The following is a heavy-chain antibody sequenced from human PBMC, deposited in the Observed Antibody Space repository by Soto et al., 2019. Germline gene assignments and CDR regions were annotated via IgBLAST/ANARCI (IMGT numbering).Heavy chain of an antibody. D-gene: IGHD1-20*01. CDR3: AREYKWNDVRYGMDV. V-gene: IGHV1-69*13. CDR1: GGTFSSYA. CDR2: ITPIFGRA. J-gene: IGHJ6*02. Sequence: SVKVSCKASGGTFSSYAISWVRQAPGQGLEWMGGITPIFGRANYAQKFQGRVTITADESTSTAYTELSSLRSEDTAVYFCAREYKWNDVRYGMDVWGQGTTVTVSS.